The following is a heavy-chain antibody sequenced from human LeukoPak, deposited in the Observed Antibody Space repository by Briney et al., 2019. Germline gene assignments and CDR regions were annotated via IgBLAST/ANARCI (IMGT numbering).Heavy chain of an antibody. CDR1: GGSISSSNYY. Sequence: SETLSLTCTVPGGSISSSNYYWNWIRQPPGKGLEWIGYVYYSGTTNYNPSLKSRVSMSVDTSKNQFSLKLSSVTAADTAVYYCATLTMIVGAFDYWGQGTLVTVSS. CDR3: ATLTMIVGAFDY. V-gene: IGHV4-61*01. D-gene: IGHD3-22*01. J-gene: IGHJ4*02. CDR2: VYYSGTT.